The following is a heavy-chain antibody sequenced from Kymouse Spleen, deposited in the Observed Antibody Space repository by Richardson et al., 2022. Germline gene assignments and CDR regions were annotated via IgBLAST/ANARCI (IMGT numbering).Heavy chain of an antibody. V-gene: IGHV4-34*01. CDR3: ARTAVAEDFDY. CDR2: INHSGST. CDR1: GGSFSGYY. J-gene: IGHJ4*02. D-gene: IGHD6-19*01. Sequence: QVQLQQWGAGLLKPSETLSLTCAVYGGSFSGYYWSWIRQPPGKGLEWIGEINHSGSTNYNPSLKSRVTISVDTSKNQFSLKLSSVTAADTAVYYCARTAVAEDFDYWGQGTLVTVSS.